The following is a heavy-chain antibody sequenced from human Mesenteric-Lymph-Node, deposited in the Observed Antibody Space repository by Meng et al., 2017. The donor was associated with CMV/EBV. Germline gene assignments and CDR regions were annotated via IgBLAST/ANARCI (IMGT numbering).Heavy chain of an antibody. CDR1: TFTKYE. Sequence: TFTKYEIHWVRQAPGQGLEWLGRINPTSGGADYAQNFQGRVNMTRDTSINTAYMELSSLRSDDTAVYSCARGPYYYGSRTSYYLADYWGQGTLVTVSS. CDR2: INPTSGGA. D-gene: IGHD3-10*01. J-gene: IGHJ4*02. CDR3: ARGPYYYGSRTSYYLADY. V-gene: IGHV1-2*06.